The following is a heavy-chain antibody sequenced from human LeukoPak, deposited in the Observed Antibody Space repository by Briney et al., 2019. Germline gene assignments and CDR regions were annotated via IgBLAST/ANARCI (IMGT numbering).Heavy chain of an antibody. CDR3: ARGGGGMDV. Sequence: PGGSLRLSCAASGFTFSSYWMSWVRQAPGKGLERVANINQDGSEKYYVASVKGRFTISRDNAKNSLYLQMNTLRAEDTAVYHCARGGGGMDVWGKGTTVTVSS. CDR1: GFTFSSYW. D-gene: IGHD3-16*01. CDR2: INQDGSEK. V-gene: IGHV3-7*01. J-gene: IGHJ6*04.